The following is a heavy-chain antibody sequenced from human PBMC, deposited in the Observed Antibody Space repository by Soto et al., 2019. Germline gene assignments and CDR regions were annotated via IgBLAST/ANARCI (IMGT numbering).Heavy chain of an antibody. J-gene: IGHJ3*01. CDR2: ISSSNRYI. CDR1: GFNFSSYT. V-gene: IGHV3-21*01. D-gene: IGHD2-15*01. Sequence: EVQLVESGGGLVKPGGSLRLSCAVSGFNFSSYTMNWVRQTPGTGLEWVSSISSSNRYIYYADSVKGRFTISRDDAKNSLFLRMNGVGADDYAVDYCARDRCRGGSCYHTYAFDLWGQGTMVTVSS. CDR3: ARDRCRGGSCYHTYAFDL.